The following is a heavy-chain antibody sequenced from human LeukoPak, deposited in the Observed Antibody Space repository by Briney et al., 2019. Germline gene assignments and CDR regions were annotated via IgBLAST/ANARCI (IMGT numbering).Heavy chain of an antibody. CDR3: ARFGSSYGYNYP. CDR1: GGSINGYY. V-gene: IGHV4-59*01. D-gene: IGHD5-24*01. Sequence: SERRSLTCTVSGGSINGYYWSWFRQPPGKGLEWIGYIYYSVGTKYSPSLKSRVSISVDTSKKQFSLKLSSVTAADTAVYYCARFGSSYGYNYPWGKGTLVSSSS. CDR2: IYYSVGT. J-gene: IGHJ5*02.